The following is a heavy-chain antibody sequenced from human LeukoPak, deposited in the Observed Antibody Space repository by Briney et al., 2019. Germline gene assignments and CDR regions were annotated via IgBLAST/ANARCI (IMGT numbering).Heavy chain of an antibody. Sequence: PGGSLRLSCAASGFTLSNAWMSWVRQAPGKGLEWVGRIKSKTDGGTTDYAAPVKGRFTISRDDSKNTLYLQMNSLKTEDTAVYYCTTDAVIVATTNFDYWGQGTLVTVSS. CDR1: GFTLSNAW. J-gene: IGHJ4*02. D-gene: IGHD5-12*01. CDR2: IKSKTDGGTT. V-gene: IGHV3-15*01. CDR3: TTDAVIVATTNFDY.